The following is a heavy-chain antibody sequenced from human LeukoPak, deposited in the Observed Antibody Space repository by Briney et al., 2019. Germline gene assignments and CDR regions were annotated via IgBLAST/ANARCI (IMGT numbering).Heavy chain of an antibody. D-gene: IGHD3-10*01. J-gene: IGHJ4*02. V-gene: IGHV1-18*01. CDR2: ISAYNGNT. CDR3: ARVPRAGLWFGESDY. Sequence: ASVKVSCKASGYTFTSYGISWVRQAPGQGLEWTGWISAYNGNTNYAQKLQGRVTMTTDTSTSTAYMELRSLRSDDTAVYYCARVPRAGLWFGESDYWGQGTLVTVSS. CDR1: GYTFTSYG.